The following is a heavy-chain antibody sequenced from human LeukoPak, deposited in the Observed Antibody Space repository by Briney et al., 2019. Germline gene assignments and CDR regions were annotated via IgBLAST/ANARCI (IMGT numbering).Heavy chain of an antibody. CDR1: GYTFTGYH. D-gene: IGHD2-21*02. CDR2: INPNSGDT. V-gene: IGHV1-2*06. CDR3: ATDLFLVTAIVN. J-gene: IGHJ4*02. Sequence: ASVKVSCKASGYTFTGYHMHWVRQAPGQGLEWMGRINPNSGDTNYAQKFQGRVTMTEDTSTDTAYMELSSLRSEDTAVYYCATDLFLVTAIVNWGQGTLVTVSS.